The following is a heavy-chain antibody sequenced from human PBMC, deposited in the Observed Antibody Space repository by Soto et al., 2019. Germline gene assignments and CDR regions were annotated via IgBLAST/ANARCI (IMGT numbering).Heavy chain of an antibody. CDR1: GGSISSGGYY. D-gene: IGHD3-9*01. Sequence: PSETLSLTCTVSGGSISSGGYYWSWIRQHPGKGLEWIGYIYYSGSTYYNPSLKSRVTISVDTSKNQFSLKLSSVTAADTAVYYWARGPYDILPGYQDYFDSGGEEPLVPVS. CDR3: ARGPYDILPGYQDYFDS. CDR2: IYYSGST. V-gene: IGHV4-31*03. J-gene: IGHJ4*02.